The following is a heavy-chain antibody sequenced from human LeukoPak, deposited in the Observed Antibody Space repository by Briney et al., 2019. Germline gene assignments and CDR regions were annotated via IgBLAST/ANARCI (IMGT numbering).Heavy chain of an antibody. V-gene: IGHV3-33*01. J-gene: IGHJ4*02. D-gene: IGHD2-2*01. Sequence: GGSLRLSCAASGFTFSSYGMHWVRQAPGKGREGVAVIWYDGSNKYYADSVKGRFTISRDNSKNTLYLQMNSLRAEDTAVYYCARDLGYCSSTSCYDLGAIDYWGQGTLVTVSS. CDR2: IWYDGSNK. CDR3: ARDLGYCSSTSCYDLGAIDY. CDR1: GFTFSSYG.